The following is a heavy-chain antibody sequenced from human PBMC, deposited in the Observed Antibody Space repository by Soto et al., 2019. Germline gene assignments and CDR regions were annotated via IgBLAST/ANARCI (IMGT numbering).Heavy chain of an antibody. CDR3: ARDQELGGSIDY. J-gene: IGHJ4*02. CDR2: IYYSGST. V-gene: IGHV4-31*03. D-gene: IGHD6-6*01. CDR1: GGSISSGGYY. Sequence: SETLSLTCTVSGGSISSGGYYWSWIRQHPGKGLEWIGYIYYSGSTYYNPSLKSRVTISVDTSKNQFSLKLSSVTAADTAVYYCARDQELGGSIDYWGQGTLVTVSS.